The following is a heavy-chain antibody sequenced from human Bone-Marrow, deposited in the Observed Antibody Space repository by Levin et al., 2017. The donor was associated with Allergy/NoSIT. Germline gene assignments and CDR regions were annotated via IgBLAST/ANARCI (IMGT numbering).Heavy chain of an antibody. V-gene: IGHV3-53*01. D-gene: IGHD5-12*01. CDR1: GFIVSDNY. CDR2: LNAGGDNT. J-gene: IGHJ3*02. CDR3: AKREGIVATISHAFDI. Sequence: GESLKISCTASGFIVSDNYMNWVRQAPGKGLEWVSILNAGGDNTYYADFVKGRFTISRDNSKNTLYLQMNSLRAEDTAVYYCAKREGIVATISHAFDIWGQGTMVTVSS.